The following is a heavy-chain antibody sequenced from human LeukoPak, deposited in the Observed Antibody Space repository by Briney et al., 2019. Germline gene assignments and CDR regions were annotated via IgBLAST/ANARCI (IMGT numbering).Heavy chain of an antibody. CDR2: INTDGSST. J-gene: IGHJ3*02. CDR1: GFTFSSYW. D-gene: IGHD5-24*01. CDR3: ARDSLETRWGWLQSDAFDI. Sequence: GGSLRLSCAASGFTFSSYWMHWVRQAPGKGLVWVSRINTDGSSTSYADSVKGRFTISRDNAKNTLYLQMNSLRAEDTAVYYCARDSLETRWGWLQSDAFDIWGQGTMVTVSS. V-gene: IGHV3-74*01.